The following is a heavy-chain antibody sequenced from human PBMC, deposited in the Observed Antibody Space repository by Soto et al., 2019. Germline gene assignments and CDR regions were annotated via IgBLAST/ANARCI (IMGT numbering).Heavy chain of an antibody. V-gene: IGHV4-59*01. CDR1: GGSISSYY. CDR3: ARWAGYYYYYGMDV. Sequence: SETLSLTCTVSGGSISSYYWSWIRQPPGKGLEWIGYIYYSGSANYNPSLKSRVTISVDTSKNQFSLKLSSVTAADTAVYYCARWAGYYYYYGMDVWGQGTTVTVSS. CDR2: IYYSGSA. J-gene: IGHJ6*02.